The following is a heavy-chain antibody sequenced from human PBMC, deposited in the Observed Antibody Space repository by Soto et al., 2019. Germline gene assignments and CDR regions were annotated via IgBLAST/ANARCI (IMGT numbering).Heavy chain of an antibody. D-gene: IGHD1-26*01. J-gene: IGHJ4*01. V-gene: IGHV4-38-2*01. CDR1: GYSISSGYY. Sequence: DTLSLACAGSGYSISSGYYWGWIRQPPGKGLEWIASIHYLGSTYQNPSLKRRVNISVDTSKNQFSLKFSSVTAADTAVYYRARVLGGSFYYFDSWGHGTLVTVSS. CDR3: ARVLGGSFYYFDS. CDR2: IHYLGST.